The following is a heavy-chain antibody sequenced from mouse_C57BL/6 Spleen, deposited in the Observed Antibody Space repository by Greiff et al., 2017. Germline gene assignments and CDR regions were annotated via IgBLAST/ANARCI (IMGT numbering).Heavy chain of an antibody. Sequence: EVMLVESGGGLVKPGGSLKLSCAASGFTFSSYAMSWVRQTPEKRLEWVATISDGGSYTYYPDNVKGRFTISRDNAKNNLYLQMSHLKSEDTAMYYCARDRTGTFGYWGQGTTLTVS. D-gene: IGHD4-1*01. CDR2: ISDGGSYT. V-gene: IGHV5-4*01. J-gene: IGHJ2*01. CDR1: GFTFSSYA. CDR3: ARDRTGTFGY.